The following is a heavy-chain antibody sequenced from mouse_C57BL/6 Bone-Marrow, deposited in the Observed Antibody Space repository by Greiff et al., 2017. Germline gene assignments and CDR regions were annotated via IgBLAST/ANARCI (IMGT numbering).Heavy chain of an antibody. D-gene: IGHD1-1*01. CDR1: GYTFTSYW. J-gene: IGHJ3*01. CDR3: ARDYYGSSMFAY. V-gene: IGHV1-50*01. CDR2: IDPSDSYT. Sequence: VQLQQSGAELVKPGASVKLSCKASGYTFTSYWMPWVKQRPGQGLEWIGEIDPSDSYTNYNQKFKGKATLTVDTSSSTAYMQLSSLTSEDSAVYYCARDYYGSSMFAYWGQGTLVTVSA.